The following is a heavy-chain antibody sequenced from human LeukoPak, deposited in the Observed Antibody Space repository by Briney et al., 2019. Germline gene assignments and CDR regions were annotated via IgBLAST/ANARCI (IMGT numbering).Heavy chain of an antibody. D-gene: IGHD1-26*01. Sequence: GASVKVSCKASGYTFTSYDINWVRQATGQGLEWMGWMNPNSGNTGYAQKFQGRVTMTRNTSISTAYMELSSLRSEDTAVYYCARGKASIVGADFDYWGQGTLVTVSS. CDR1: GYTFTSYD. CDR2: MNPNSGNT. V-gene: IGHV1-8*01. CDR3: ARGKASIVGADFDY. J-gene: IGHJ4*02.